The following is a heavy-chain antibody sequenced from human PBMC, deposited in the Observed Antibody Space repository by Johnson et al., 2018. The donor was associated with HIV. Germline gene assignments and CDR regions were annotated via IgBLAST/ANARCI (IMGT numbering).Heavy chain of an antibody. J-gene: IGHJ3*02. CDR1: GFTFSSYA. D-gene: IGHD5-18*01. V-gene: IGHV3-30*04. CDR2: ISYDGSNK. Sequence: QVQLVESGGGLIQPGGSLRLSCAASGFTFSSYAMHWVRQAPGKGLEWVAVISYDGSNKYYADSVKGRFTISRDNSKNTLYLQMNSLRVEDTAVYYCARDHGQLWLLPAFDIWGQGTMVTVSS. CDR3: ARDHGQLWLLPAFDI.